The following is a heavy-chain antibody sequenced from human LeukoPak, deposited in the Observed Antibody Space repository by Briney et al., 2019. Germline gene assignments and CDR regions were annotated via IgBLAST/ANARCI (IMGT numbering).Heavy chain of an antibody. Sequence: PSETLSLTCTVSGGSISSTTYYWGWIRQPPGKGLEWIGRIYTSGSTNYNPSLKSRVTISVDTSKNQFSLKLSSVTAADTAVYYFARWVAVAPRYYFDYWGQGTLVTVSS. CDR2: IYTSGST. D-gene: IGHD6-19*01. CDR1: GGSISSTTYY. V-gene: IGHV4-39*07. J-gene: IGHJ4*02. CDR3: ARWVAVAPRYYFDY.